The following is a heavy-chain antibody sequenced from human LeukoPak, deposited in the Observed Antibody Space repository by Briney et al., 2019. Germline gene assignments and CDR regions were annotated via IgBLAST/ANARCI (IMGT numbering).Heavy chain of an antibody. CDR2: IIPIFGTA. V-gene: IGHV1-69*05. CDR1: GGTFSSYA. CDR3: ARERLLQFDC. J-gene: IGHJ4*02. Sequence: ASVKVSCKASGGTFSSYAISWVRQAPGQGLEWMGGIIPIFGTANYAQKFQGRVTITTDESTSTAYMELSSLRSEDTAVYYCARERLLQFDCWGQGTLVTVSS. D-gene: IGHD4-17*01.